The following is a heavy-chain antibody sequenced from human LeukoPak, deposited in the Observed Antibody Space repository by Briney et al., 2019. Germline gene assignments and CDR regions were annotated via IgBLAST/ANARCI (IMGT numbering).Heavy chain of an antibody. Sequence: GASVKVSCKVSGYTLTELSMHWVRQAPGKGLEWMGGFDPEDGETIYAQKFQGRVTMTEDTSTDTAYMELSSLRSEDTAVYYCATAYDYVWGLFNWGQGTLVTVSS. CDR1: GYTLTELS. J-gene: IGHJ4*02. CDR2: FDPEDGET. D-gene: IGHD3-16*01. CDR3: ATAYDYVWGLFN. V-gene: IGHV1-24*01.